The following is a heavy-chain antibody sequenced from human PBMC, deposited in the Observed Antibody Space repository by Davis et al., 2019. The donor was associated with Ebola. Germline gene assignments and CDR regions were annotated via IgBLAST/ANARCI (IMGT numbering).Heavy chain of an antibody. Sequence: PGGSLRLSCAASGFTFSSYGMHWVRQAPGKGLEWVAVISYDGSNKYYADSVKGRFTISRDNSKNTLYLQMNSLRAEDTAVYYCARDLRIAVAPVGYWGQGTLVTVSS. J-gene: IGHJ4*02. D-gene: IGHD6-19*01. CDR3: ARDLRIAVAPVGY. V-gene: IGHV3-30*03. CDR2: ISYDGSNK. CDR1: GFTFSSYG.